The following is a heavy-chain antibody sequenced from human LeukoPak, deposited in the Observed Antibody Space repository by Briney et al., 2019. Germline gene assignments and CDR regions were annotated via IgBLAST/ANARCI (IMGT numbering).Heavy chain of an antibody. CDR2: ISSSGSTI. CDR1: EFTSSSYE. Sequence: GGSLRLPCAASEFTSSSYEMNWVPKAPGRGRKGVSYISSSGSTIYYADSVKGRFTISRDNAKNSLYLLMNSLRAEDTAVYYCARGVGSWYGYWGQGTLVTVSS. V-gene: IGHV3-48*03. D-gene: IGHD6-13*01. J-gene: IGHJ4*02. CDR3: ARGVGSWYGY.